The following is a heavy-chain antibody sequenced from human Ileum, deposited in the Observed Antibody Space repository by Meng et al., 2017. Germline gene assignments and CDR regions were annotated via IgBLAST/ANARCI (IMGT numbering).Heavy chain of an antibody. CDR1: GGSGGPFSSATW. V-gene: IGHV4-4*02. CDR2: IYYSGTT. Sequence: QMQVQESGPGLVKPSGTLSLTCTVSGGSGGPFSSATWWGWVRQSPGKGLEWIGFIYYSGTTYYNPSLKSRLSMSLDTSKNQFSLNLTSATAADTAIYFCARGSSWLGNYRLLNFFDFWGQGALVTVSS. J-gene: IGHJ4*02. D-gene: IGHD3-10*01. CDR3: ARGSSWLGNYRLLNFFDF.